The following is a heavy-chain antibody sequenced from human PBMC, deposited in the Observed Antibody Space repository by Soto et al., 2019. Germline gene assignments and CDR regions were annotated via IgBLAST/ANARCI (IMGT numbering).Heavy chain of an antibody. CDR3: AREGGPPSYYYGMDV. J-gene: IGHJ6*02. CDR2: ISSYNGDT. CDR1: GYTFTRSG. Sequence: QVQLVQSGAEVKKPGASVKVSCKASGYTFTRSGISWVRQAPGQGPEWMGWISSYNGDTNYAQTFQGRVTMTTDTSTRTAYRERRSLRSDDRAVYYWAREGGPPSYYYGMDVWGQGTPATVSS. V-gene: IGHV1-18*01.